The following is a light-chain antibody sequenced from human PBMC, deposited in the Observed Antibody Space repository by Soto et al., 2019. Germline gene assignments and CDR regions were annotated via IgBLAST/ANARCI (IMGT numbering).Light chain of an antibody. J-gene: IGKJ1*01. CDR1: QSCRNS. V-gene: IGKV1-5*01. Sequence: DIQMTQSPSTLSASVGDGVTITCRASQSCRNSLAWYQQKAGKAPTLLIYDASTLQSGVPSRFSGSGSGTEFSLTISSLQPEDFATYYCLCYITYPWTFGQGTKVDI. CDR2: DAS. CDR3: LCYITYPWT.